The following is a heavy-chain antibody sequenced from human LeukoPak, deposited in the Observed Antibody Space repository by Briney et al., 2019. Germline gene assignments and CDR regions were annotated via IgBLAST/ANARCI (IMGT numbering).Heavy chain of an antibody. D-gene: IGHD3-10*01. J-gene: IGHJ4*02. CDR2: IYYSGST. V-gene: IGHV4-59*01. CDR3: ASISSPTMVRGVPFDY. Sequence: SETLSLTCTVSGGSISSYYWSWIRQPPGKGLEWIGYIYYSGSTNYNPSLKSRVTISVDTSKNQFSLKLSSVTAADTAVYYCASISSPTMVRGVPFDYWGQGTLVTVSS. CDR1: GGSISSYY.